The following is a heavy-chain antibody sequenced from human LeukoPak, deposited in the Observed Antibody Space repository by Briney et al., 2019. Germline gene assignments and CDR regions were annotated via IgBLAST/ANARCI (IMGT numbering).Heavy chain of an antibody. CDR2: ISAHNGNT. J-gene: IGHJ5*02. CDR3: ARESYSSGWYMWFDP. D-gene: IGHD6-19*01. CDR1: GYTFTSYG. Sequence: ASVKVSCKASGYTFTSYGISWVRQAPGQGLEWMGWISAHNGNTNYAQKLQGRVTMTTDTSTSTAYMELRSLRSDDTAVYYCARESYSSGWYMWFDPWGQGTLVTVSS. V-gene: IGHV1-18*01.